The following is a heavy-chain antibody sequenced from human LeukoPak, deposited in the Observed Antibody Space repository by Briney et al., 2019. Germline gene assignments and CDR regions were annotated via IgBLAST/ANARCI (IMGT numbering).Heavy chain of an antibody. Sequence: GGSLRLSWAAAGFTFSSYSMHCVRQAPGKGLEWVAVISYDGSNKYYADSVKGRFTISRDNSKNTLYLQMNSLSAEDTAVYYCARGATAMAFDYWGQGTLVTVSS. CDR1: GFTFSSYS. CDR3: ARGATAMAFDY. CDR2: ISYDGSNK. D-gene: IGHD5-18*01. J-gene: IGHJ4*02. V-gene: IGHV3-30*04.